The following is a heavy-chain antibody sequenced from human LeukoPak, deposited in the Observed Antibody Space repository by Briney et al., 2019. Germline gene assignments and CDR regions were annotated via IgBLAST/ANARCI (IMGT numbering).Heavy chain of an antibody. CDR3: AWTSTYCSGGSCPLVDFDY. V-gene: IGHV4-59*08. CDR1: GGSISSYY. D-gene: IGHD2-15*01. J-gene: IGHJ4*02. Sequence: PSETLSLTCTVSGGSISSYYWSWIRQPPGKGLEWSGYIYYSGSTNYNPSLTSRVTISVDTSKNQSSLKLSSVTAADTAVYYCAWTSTYCSGGSCPLVDFDYCGQGTLVTASS. CDR2: IYYSGST.